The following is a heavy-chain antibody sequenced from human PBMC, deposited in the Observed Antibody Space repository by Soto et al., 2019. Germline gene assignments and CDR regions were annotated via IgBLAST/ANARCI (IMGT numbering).Heavy chain of an antibody. Sequence: PGGSLRLSCAASGFTFSSYGMHWVRQAPGKGLEWVAVISYDGSNKYYADSVKGRFTISRDNSKNTLYLQMNSLRAEDTAVYYCAKERLNIGPQKQLWLPSPFDEWGQGTQVTVSS. D-gene: IGHD5-18*01. CDR1: GFTFSSYG. CDR3: AKERLNIGPQKQLWLPSPFDE. CDR2: ISYDGSNK. V-gene: IGHV3-30*18. J-gene: IGHJ4*02.